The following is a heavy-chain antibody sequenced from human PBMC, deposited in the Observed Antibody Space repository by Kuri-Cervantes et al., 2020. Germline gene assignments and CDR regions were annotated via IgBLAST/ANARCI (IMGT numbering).Heavy chain of an antibody. V-gene: IGHV3-23*01. Sequence: GGSLRLSCAASGFTFSSYAMHWVRQAPGKGLEWVSAISGSGGSTYYADSVKGRFTISRDNSKNTVSLQMDSLRAEDTAFYYCSAYYGSGSSYYWGQGTLVTVSS. J-gene: IGHJ4*02. D-gene: IGHD3-10*01. CDR3: SAYYGSGSSYY. CDR1: GFTFSSYA. CDR2: ISGSGGST.